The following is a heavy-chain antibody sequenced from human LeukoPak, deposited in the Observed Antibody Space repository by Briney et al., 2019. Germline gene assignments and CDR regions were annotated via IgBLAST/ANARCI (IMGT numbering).Heavy chain of an antibody. CDR2: ISAYNGNT. CDR1: GYTFTSYG. CDR3: ARSERNYYDSSGYSETDDY. J-gene: IGHJ4*02. V-gene: IGHV1-18*01. Sequence: ASVKVSCKASGYTFTSYGISWVRQAPGQGLEWMGWISAYNGNTNYAQKLQGRVTMTTDTSTSTAYRELRSLRSDDTAVYYCARSERNYYDSSGYSETDDYWGQGTLVTVSS. D-gene: IGHD3-22*01.